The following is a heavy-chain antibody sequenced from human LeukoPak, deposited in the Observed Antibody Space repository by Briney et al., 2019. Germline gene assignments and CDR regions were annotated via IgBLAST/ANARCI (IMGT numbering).Heavy chain of an antibody. CDR1: GYSISSDYY. CDR3: ARGGGGAARPGP. CDR2: ISRRGDS. V-gene: IGHV4-38-2*02. Sequence: SETLSLTCTVSGYSISSDYYWDWILQPPGKGLKWIGSISRRGDSYSNPSLESRVTISVDRSKNQFSLKLSSVTAADTAVYYCARGGGGAARPGPWGQGTLVTVSS. J-gene: IGHJ5*02. D-gene: IGHD2-21*01.